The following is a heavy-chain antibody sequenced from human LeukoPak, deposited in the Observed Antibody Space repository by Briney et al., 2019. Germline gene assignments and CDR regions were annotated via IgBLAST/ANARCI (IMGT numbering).Heavy chain of an antibody. CDR2: IIPVLNIT. V-gene: IGHV1-69*04. D-gene: IGHD5-18*01. J-gene: IGHJ6*02. CDR3: ARDQGLTAPPPYGLDV. Sequence: SVTVSCKTSGGTFSSSAITWVRQAPGQGLEWMGRIIPVLNITTYAQKFQGSVTITADTSTSTVYMELSSLRSEETAVYYCARDQGLTAPPPYGLDVWGQGTTVIVPS. CDR1: GGTFSSSA.